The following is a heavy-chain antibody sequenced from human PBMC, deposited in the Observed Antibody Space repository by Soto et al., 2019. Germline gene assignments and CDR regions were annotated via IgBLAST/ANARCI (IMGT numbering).Heavy chain of an antibody. D-gene: IGHD2-21*02. V-gene: IGHV3-21*01. J-gene: IGHJ6*02. CDR3: ARDRVVVTGDYGMDV. Sequence: GGSLRLSCAASGFTFSSYSMNWVRQAPGKGLEWVSSISSSSSYIYYADSVKGRFTISRDNAKNSLYLQMNSLRAEDTAVYYCARDRVVVTGDYGMDVWGQGTTVTVSS. CDR1: GFTFSSYS. CDR2: ISSSSSYI.